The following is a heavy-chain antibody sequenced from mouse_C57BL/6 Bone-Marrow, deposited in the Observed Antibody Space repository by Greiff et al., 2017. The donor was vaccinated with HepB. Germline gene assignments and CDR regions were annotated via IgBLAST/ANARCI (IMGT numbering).Heavy chain of an antibody. CDR1: GFTFSSYA. J-gene: IGHJ3*01. Sequence: EVKVEESGGGLVKPGGSLKLSCAASGFTFSSYAMSWVRQTPEKRLEWVATISDGGSYTYYPDNVKGRFTISRDNAKNNLYLQMSHLKSEDTAMYYCARDDGYDEAYWGQGTLVTVSA. CDR3: ARDDGYDEAY. CDR2: ISDGGSYT. V-gene: IGHV5-4*01. D-gene: IGHD2-2*01.